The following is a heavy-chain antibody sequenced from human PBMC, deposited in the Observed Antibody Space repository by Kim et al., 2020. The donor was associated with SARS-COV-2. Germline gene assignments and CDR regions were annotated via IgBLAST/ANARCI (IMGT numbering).Heavy chain of an antibody. CDR1: GFTVSSNY. D-gene: IGHD6-19*01. CDR2: IYSGGST. V-gene: IGHV3-53*04. CDR3: ARGSLIDSSGWMYYYYGMDV. Sequence: GGSLRLSCAASGFTVSSNYMSWVRQAPGKGLEWVSVIYSGGSTYYADSVKGRFTISRHNSKNTLYLQMNSLRAEDTAVYYCARGSLIDSSGWMYYYYGMDVWGQGTTVTVSS. J-gene: IGHJ6*02.